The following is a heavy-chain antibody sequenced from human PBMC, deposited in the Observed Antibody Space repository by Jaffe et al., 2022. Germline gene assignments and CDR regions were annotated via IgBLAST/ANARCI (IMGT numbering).Heavy chain of an antibody. CDR2: ISGSGGST. CDR3: TTVSHRTTYYYNMDV. CDR1: GFTFSSYA. Sequence: EVQLLESGGGLVQPGGSLRLSCAASGFTFSSYAMSWVRQAPGKGLQWVSAISGSGGSTYYADSVRGRFTISRDNSKNTLYLQMNSLRAEDTAVYHCTTVSHRTTYYYNMDVWGKGTTVTVSS. J-gene: IGHJ6*03. D-gene: IGHD4-17*01. V-gene: IGHV3-23*01.